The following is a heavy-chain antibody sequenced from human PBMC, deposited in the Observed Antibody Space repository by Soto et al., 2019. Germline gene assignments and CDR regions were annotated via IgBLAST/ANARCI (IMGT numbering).Heavy chain of an antibody. Sequence: GESLKISCKGSGYSFTSYWIGWVRQMPGKGLEWMGIIYPGDSDTRYSPSFQGQVSISADKSISTAYLQWSSLKASDTAMYYCARIDKLLWLGKKNWLDHWGQGPLVTV. J-gene: IGHJ5*02. CDR2: IYPGDSDT. CDR1: GYSFTSYW. V-gene: IGHV5-51*01. D-gene: IGHD3-10*01. CDR3: ARIDKLLWLGKKNWLDH.